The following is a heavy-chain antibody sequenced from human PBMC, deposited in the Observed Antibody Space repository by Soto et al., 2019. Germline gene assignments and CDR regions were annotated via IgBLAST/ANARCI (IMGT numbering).Heavy chain of an antibody. CDR1: GFTFSSYW. CDR2: IKKDGSEQ. Sequence: VEYLRISCAASGFTFSSYWMSWVRQAPGKGLEWVANIKKDGSEQYYVDSVKGRFTISRDNAKNALFLQMNSLRAEDTAIYHCAREGLFGIILTRYYYYGMDVWGQGTTVTVSS. J-gene: IGHJ6*02. CDR3: AREGLFGIILTRYYYYGMDV. V-gene: IGHV3-7*01. D-gene: IGHD3-3*01.